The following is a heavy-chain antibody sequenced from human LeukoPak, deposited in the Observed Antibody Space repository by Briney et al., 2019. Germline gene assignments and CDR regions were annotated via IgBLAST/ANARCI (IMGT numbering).Heavy chain of an antibody. CDR2: IIHSGST. V-gene: IGHV4-34*01. J-gene: IGHJ4*02. CDR1: AGSLSNNS. Sequence: PSETLSLTCAVSAGSLSNNSWSWIRQPPGKGLDWIGEIIHSGSTNYNPSLKSRVTISVDTSMNQVSLKLHSVTAADTAVYYCARGRYDFWSGYYGFWGQGTLVTVSS. D-gene: IGHD3-3*01. CDR3: ARGRYDFWSGYYGF.